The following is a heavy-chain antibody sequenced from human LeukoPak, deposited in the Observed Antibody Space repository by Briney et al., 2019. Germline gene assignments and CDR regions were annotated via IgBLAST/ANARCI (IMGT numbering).Heavy chain of an antibody. J-gene: IGHJ3*02. D-gene: IGHD3-9*01. CDR3: VRDVGSGLDTFDI. Sequence: SQTLSLTCAISGDSVSSNSATWNWIRQSPSRGLEWLGRTYYRSQWYYDYSVSVKSRIIINADTSKNQFSLQLNSVTPADTAVYFCVRDVGSGLDTFDIWGQGTMVTVSS. CDR1: GDSVSSNSAT. CDR2: TYYRSQWYY. V-gene: IGHV6-1*01.